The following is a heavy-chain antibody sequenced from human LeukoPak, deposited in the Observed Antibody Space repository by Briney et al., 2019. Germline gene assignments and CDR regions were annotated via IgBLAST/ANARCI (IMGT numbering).Heavy chain of an antibody. J-gene: IGHJ4*02. Sequence: GGSLRLSCTASGFTFGDYVMSWFRQAPGKGLEWLGFIRSKGYGGTPEYAASVKARFTISRDDSKSIAYLQMNSLKTEDTAVYYCTKVGGSYYKFFDYWGQGTLVTVSS. CDR1: GFTFGDYV. CDR2: IRSKGYGGTP. CDR3: TKVGGSYYKFFDY. D-gene: IGHD3-10*01. V-gene: IGHV3-49*03.